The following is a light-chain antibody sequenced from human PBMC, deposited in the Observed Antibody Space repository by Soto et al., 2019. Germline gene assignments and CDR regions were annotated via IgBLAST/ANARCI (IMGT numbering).Light chain of an antibody. J-gene: IGKJ2*01. V-gene: IGKV3-11*01. Sequence: EIVLTQSPATLSLSPGERATLSCRASQSISNYVAWYQQKPGQAPRLLVYDASNRAAGVPARISGSGSGTDFTLTISSLAPEDLAVYYCQQHNFWPYTFGQGTKLETK. CDR2: DAS. CDR3: QQHNFWPYT. CDR1: QSISNY.